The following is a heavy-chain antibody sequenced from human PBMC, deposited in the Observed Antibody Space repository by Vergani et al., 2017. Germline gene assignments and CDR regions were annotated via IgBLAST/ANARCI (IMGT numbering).Heavy chain of an antibody. D-gene: IGHD2-2*01. CDR2: ISAYNGNT. Sequence: QVQLVQSGSELKKPGASVKVFCKASGYTFTSYGISLVRQAPGQRLEWMGWISAYNGNTNYAQKLQGRVTMTTDTSTSTAYMELRSPRSDDTAVYYYARDPDIVVVPAAPYYYYYYGMDVWGQGTTVTVSS. CDR1: GYTFTSYG. V-gene: IGHV1-18*04. J-gene: IGHJ6*02. CDR3: ARDPDIVVVPAAPYYYYYYGMDV.